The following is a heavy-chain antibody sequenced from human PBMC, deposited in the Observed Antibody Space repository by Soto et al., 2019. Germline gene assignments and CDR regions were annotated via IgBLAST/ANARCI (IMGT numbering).Heavy chain of an antibody. V-gene: IGHV3-15*01. CDR3: TTGLGAAGINX. Sequence: GGALRLSWAASGFTFNTAWMSWVRQAPGKGLELIVLIKSKTDGGTTDFAEPVKGRFKISRDDSKNTVYLQMDSLKIEDTAVYYCTTGLGAAGINXWGQGTLVTVSX. D-gene: IGHD6-13*01. CDR1: GFTFNTAW. CDR2: IKSKTDGGTT. J-gene: IGHJ4*02.